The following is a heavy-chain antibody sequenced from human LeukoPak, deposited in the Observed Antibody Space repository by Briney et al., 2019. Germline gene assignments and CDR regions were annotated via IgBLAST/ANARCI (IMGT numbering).Heavy chain of an antibody. CDR1: GYTFTGYY. J-gene: IGHJ6*03. CDR3: ATFGPLTTVTKGGYYYYMDV. Sequence: GASVKVSCKASGYTFTGYYMHWVRQAPGQGLEWMGWINPNSGGTNYAQKFQGRVTMTRDTSISTAYMELSRLRSDDTAVYYCATFGPLTTVTKGGYYYYMDVWGKGTTVTVSS. CDR2: INPNSGGT. V-gene: IGHV1-2*02. D-gene: IGHD4-11*01.